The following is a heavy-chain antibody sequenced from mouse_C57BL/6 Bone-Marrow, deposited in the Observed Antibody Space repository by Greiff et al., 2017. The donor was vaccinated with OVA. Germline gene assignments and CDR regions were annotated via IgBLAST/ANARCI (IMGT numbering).Heavy chain of an antibody. D-gene: IGHD1-1*01. CDR2: IDPENGDT. CDR1: GFNIKDYY. V-gene: IGHV14-4*01. CDR3: TTTVDY. J-gene: IGHJ2*01. Sequence: EVQVVESGAELVRPGASVKLSCTASGFNIKDYYMHWVKQRPEQGLEWIGWIDPENGDTEYASKFQGKATITADTSSNTAYLQLSSLTSEDTAVCYCTTTVDYWGQGTTLTVSS.